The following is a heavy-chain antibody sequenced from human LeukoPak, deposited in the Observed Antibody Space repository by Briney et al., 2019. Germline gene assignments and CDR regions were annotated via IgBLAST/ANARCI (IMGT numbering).Heavy chain of an antibody. CDR2: ISGSGGST. CDR3: ARVDRRGYSGYLLDY. D-gene: IGHD5-12*01. J-gene: IGHJ4*02. CDR1: GFTFSSYA. V-gene: IGHV3-23*01. Sequence: GGSLRLSCAASGFTFSSYAMSWVRQAPGKGLEWVSAISGSGGSTYYADSVKGRFTISRDNSKNTLYLQMNSLRAEDTAVYYCARVDRRGYSGYLLDYWGQGTLVTVSS.